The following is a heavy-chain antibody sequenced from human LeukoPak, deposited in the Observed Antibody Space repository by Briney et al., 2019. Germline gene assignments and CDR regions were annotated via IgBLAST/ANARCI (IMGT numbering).Heavy chain of an antibody. V-gene: IGHV1-46*01. D-gene: IGHD6-19*01. CDR2: INPSGGST. CDR3: ARDRAVAGFRFDY. J-gene: IGHJ4*02. Sequence: ASVKVSCKASGYTFTSYGISWVRQAPGQGLEWMGVINPSGGSTTYARKFQGRVTMTRDTSTSTLYMELSRLRSEDTAVYYCARDRAVAGFRFDYWGQGTLVTVSS. CDR1: GYTFTSYG.